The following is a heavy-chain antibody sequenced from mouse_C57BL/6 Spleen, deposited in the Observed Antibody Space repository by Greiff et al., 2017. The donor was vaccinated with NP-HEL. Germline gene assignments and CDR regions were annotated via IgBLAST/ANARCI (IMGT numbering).Heavy chain of an antibody. CDR2: ISDGGSYT. Sequence: EVKLVESGGGLVKPGGSLKLSCAASGFTFSSYAMSWVRQTPEKRLEWVATISDGGSYTYYPDNVKGRFTISRDNAKNNLYLQMSHLKSEDTAMYYCASLEAMDYWGQGTSVTVSS. J-gene: IGHJ4*01. CDR1: GFTFSSYA. CDR3: ASLEAMDY. V-gene: IGHV5-4*03.